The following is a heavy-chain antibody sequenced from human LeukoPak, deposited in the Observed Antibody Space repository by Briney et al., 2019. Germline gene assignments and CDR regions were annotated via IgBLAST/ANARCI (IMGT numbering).Heavy chain of an antibody. J-gene: IGHJ5*02. V-gene: IGHV3-7*01. Sequence: HPGGSLRLSCAASGFTFSSYWMGWVRQAPGKGLEWVANIKEDGSEKYYVDSVKGRFTISRDNAKNSLYLQMNSLRAEDTAVYYCAKHYDFWSGYGSNWFDPWGQGILVTVSS. CDR2: IKEDGSEK. D-gene: IGHD3-3*01. CDR3: AKHYDFWSGYGSNWFDP. CDR1: GFTFSSYW.